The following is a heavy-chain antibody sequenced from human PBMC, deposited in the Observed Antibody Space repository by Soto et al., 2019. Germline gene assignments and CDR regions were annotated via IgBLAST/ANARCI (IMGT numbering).Heavy chain of an antibody. CDR3: ARGVSSSSEVWFDP. V-gene: IGHV1-69*01. J-gene: IGHJ5*02. Sequence: QVPLVQSGAEVKKPRSSVKVSCKTSGGTFSSYAINWVRQAPRQGLEWMGGIIPIFSTTNYAQKFQGRVTITADESTSTAYMELLSLTSEDTAVYYCARGVSSSSEVWFDPWGQGTLVTVSS. CDR2: IIPIFSTT. D-gene: IGHD6-6*01. CDR1: GGTFSSYA.